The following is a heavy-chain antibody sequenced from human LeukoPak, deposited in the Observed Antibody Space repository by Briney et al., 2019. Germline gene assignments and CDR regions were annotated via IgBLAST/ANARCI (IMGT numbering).Heavy chain of an antibody. D-gene: IGHD6-13*01. CDR3: AKFIAAPFYFDY. Sequence: GGSLRLSCAASGFTFSSYAMNWVRQAPGKGLEWVSSISSSSSYIYYADSVKGRFTISRDNAKNSLYLQMNSLRAEDTAVYYCAKFIAAPFYFDYWGQGTLVTVSS. CDR2: ISSSSSYI. CDR1: GFTFSSYA. J-gene: IGHJ4*02. V-gene: IGHV3-21*01.